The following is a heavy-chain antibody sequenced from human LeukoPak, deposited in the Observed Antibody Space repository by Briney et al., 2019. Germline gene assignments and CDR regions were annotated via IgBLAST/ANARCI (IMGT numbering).Heavy chain of an antibody. V-gene: IGHV4-38-2*02. J-gene: IGHJ4*02. CDR2: IYHSGST. Sequence: PSETLSLTCTVSDYSIRSHYYWGWIRQPPGKGLEWIGSIYHSGSTYYSPSLKSRVTISVDTSKNQFSLKLSSVTAADTAVYYCARAGTSDYDFDYWGQGTLVTVSS. CDR1: DYSIRSHYY. D-gene: IGHD4-17*01. CDR3: ARAGTSDYDFDY.